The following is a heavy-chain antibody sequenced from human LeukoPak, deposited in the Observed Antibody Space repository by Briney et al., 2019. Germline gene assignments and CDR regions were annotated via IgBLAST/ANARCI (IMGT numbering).Heavy chain of an antibody. CDR1: GFTLRSYW. CDR3: ARMGTMGAASYNSYFYYMDV. D-gene: IGHD2-15*01. J-gene: IGHJ6*03. V-gene: IGHV3-7*01. Sequence: HGGSLRLSCGGSGFTLRSYWMTWVRQAPGKGLECVANIKEDGSERHYVDSVKGRFTISRDNAENSLYLQMNSLRAEDTAVYYCARMGTMGAASYNSYFYYMDVWGKGTTVTVSS. CDR2: IKEDGSER.